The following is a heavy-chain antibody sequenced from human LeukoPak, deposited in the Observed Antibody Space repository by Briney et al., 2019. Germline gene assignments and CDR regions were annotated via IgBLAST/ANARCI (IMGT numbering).Heavy chain of an antibody. Sequence: PSETLSLTCTVSGGSISSYYWSWIRQPPGKGLEWIGYIYYSGSTNYNPSLKSRVTISVDTSKNQFSLKLSSVTAADTAVYYCARGRITMVRGVTARGWGQGTLVTVSS. J-gene: IGHJ4*02. CDR3: ARGRITMVRGVTARG. CDR1: GGSISSYY. D-gene: IGHD3-10*01. V-gene: IGHV4-59*12. CDR2: IYYSGST.